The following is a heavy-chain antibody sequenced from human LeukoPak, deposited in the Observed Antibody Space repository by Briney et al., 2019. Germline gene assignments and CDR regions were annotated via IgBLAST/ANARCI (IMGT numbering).Heavy chain of an antibody. D-gene: IGHD5-18*01. CDR1: GGSISSSSYY. Sequence: SETLSLTCTVSGGSISSSSYYWGWIRQPPGKGLEWIGSIYYSGSTYYNPSLKSRVTISVDTSKNQFSLKLSSVTAADTAVYYCARQDRGYSYGYDFDYWGQGTLVTVS. CDR3: ARQDRGYSYGYDFDY. V-gene: IGHV4-39*01. J-gene: IGHJ4*02. CDR2: IYYSGST.